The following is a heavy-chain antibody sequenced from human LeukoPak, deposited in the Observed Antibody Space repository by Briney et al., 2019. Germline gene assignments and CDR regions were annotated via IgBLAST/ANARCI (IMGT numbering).Heavy chain of an antibody. CDR2: IIPIFGTA. J-gene: IGHJ4*02. D-gene: IGHD2-15*01. CDR1: GGTFSSYA. CDR3: ARSGYCSGGSCLPTQY. V-gene: IGHV1-69*05. Sequence: GSSVKVSCKASGGTFSSYAISWVRQAPGQGLEWMGGIIPIFGTANYAQKFQGRVTITTDESTSTAYMELSSLRSEDTAVYYCARSGYCSGGSCLPTQYWGQGTLVTVSS.